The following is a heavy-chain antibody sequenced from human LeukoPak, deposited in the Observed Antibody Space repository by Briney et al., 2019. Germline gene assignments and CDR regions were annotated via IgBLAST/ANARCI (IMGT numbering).Heavy chain of an antibody. J-gene: IGHJ4*02. V-gene: IGHV3-21*01. CDR3: ARGTMFPYYFDY. Sequence: GGSLRLSCAASRFAFSSYAMTWVRQAPGKELEWVSSISSSSSYIYYADSVKGRFTISRDNAKNSLYLQMNSLRAEDTAVYYCARGTMFPYYFDYWGQGTLVTVSS. CDR2: ISSSSSYI. D-gene: IGHD3-10*02. CDR1: RFAFSSYA.